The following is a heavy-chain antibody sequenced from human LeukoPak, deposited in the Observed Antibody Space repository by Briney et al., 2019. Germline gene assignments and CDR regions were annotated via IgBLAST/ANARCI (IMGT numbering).Heavy chain of an antibody. CDR3: ARHHTSGWYNVDY. V-gene: IGHV4-61*02. CDR1: GGSISSGSYY. D-gene: IGHD6-19*01. CDR2: IYTSGGT. J-gene: IGHJ4*02. Sequence: PSQTLSLTCTVSGGSISSGSYYWSWIRQPAGKGLEWIGLIYTSGGTNYNPSLKSRVTISVDTSKNQFSLKLSSVTAADTAVYYCARHHTSGWYNVDYWGQGTLVTVSS.